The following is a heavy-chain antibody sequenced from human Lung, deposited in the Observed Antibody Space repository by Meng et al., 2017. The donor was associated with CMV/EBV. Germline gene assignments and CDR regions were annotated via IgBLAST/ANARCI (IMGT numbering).Heavy chain of an antibody. V-gene: IGHV1-8*01. CDR3: AREIAAAGPYYYYYALDV. D-gene: IGHD6-13*01. CDR2: MNPNSGNT. CDR1: GYTFTRYN. J-gene: IGHJ6*02. Sequence: ASVXVSXXASGYTFTRYNINWVRQATGQGLEWMGWMNPNSGNTGSPQRFQGRVTLTRNTSISTAYMELSSLRSEDTAVYYCAREIAAAGPYYYYYALDVWGQGAXVTVSS.